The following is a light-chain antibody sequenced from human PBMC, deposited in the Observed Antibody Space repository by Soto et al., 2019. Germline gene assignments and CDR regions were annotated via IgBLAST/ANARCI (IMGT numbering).Light chain of an antibody. CDR2: NLS. V-gene: IGKV2-30*01. J-gene: IGKJ2*01. Sequence: DVVMTQSPLSLPVTLGQPASISCRSSQSLIYSDGNTYLHWFQQRPGQSPRRLIYNLSNRDSGVPDRFSGSGSGTDFTLKISGVEAEDVGVYYCMQGTHFYTFGQGTKLEIK. CDR1: QSLIYSDGNTY. CDR3: MQGTHFYT.